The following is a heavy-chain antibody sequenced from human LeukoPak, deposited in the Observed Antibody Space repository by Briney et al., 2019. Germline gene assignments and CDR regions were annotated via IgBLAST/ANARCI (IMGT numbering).Heavy chain of an antibody. CDR3: AKDADWYVY. J-gene: IGHJ4*02. CDR1: GFTFSSYG. CDR2: ITSDGSSK. V-gene: IGHV3-30*02. D-gene: IGHD3/OR15-3a*01. Sequence: GGSLRLSCAASGFTFSSYGMHWVRQAPGKALEWVAFITSDGSSKFYADSLKGRFTIIRDNSKNTLYLQMNSLRAEDTAVYYCAKDADWYVYWGQGTLVTVSS.